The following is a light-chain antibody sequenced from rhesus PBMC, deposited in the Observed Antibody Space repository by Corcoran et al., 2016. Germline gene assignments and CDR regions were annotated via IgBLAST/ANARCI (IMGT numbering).Light chain of an antibody. CDR3: QQYTNWPRT. V-gene: IGKV3S9*01. Sequence: EIVMTQSPATLSLSPGERATLPCRASQSVSSYGAWYQQTPGKAPMLLNYGASSRAPGIPDRFSGSGSWTDFTLTISSLVPEDFAVYYCQQYTNWPRTFRQGTKVEIQ. CDR1: QSVSSY. J-gene: IGKJ1*01. CDR2: GAS.